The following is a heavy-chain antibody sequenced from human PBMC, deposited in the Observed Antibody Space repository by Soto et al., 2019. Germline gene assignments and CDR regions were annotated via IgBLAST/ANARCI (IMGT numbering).Heavy chain of an antibody. V-gene: IGHV3-30*18. CDR2: ISDDGSNK. CDR3: AKGLVAYYYYGMDV. D-gene: IGHD5-12*01. Sequence: QVQLVESGGGVVQPGRSLRLSCAASGFTFSSYGMLWVRQAPGKGLEWVEGISDDGSNKYYADSVKGRFTISRDNSKNTLYLQMNSLRAEDTAVYYCAKGLVAYYYYGMDVWGQCTTVTVS. J-gene: IGHJ6*02. CDR1: GFTFSSYG.